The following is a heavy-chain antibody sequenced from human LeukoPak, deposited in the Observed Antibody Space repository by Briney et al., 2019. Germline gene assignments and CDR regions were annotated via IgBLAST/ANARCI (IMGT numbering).Heavy chain of an antibody. CDR2: INPSGGST. CDR1: GYTFTSYY. V-gene: IGHV1-46*01. J-gene: IGHJ3*02. CDR3: AGELGSNGAFDI. Sequence: GASVKVSCKASGYTFTSYYVHWVRQAPGQGLEWMGIINPSGGSTSYAQKFQGRVTMTRDTSASTAYMELSSLRSEDTAVYYCAGELGSNGAFDIWGQGTMVTVSS. D-gene: IGHD7-27*01.